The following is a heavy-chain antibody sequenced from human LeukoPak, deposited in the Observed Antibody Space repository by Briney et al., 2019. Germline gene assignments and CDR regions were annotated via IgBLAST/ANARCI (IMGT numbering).Heavy chain of an antibody. V-gene: IGHV4-39*01. CDR1: GGSISSSSYY. CDR3: ARSLGSTSAYFDY. D-gene: IGHD2-2*01. J-gene: IGHJ4*02. CDR2: IYYSGST. Sequence: SETLSLTCTVSGGSISSSSYYWGWIRQPPGKGLEWIGSIYYSGSTYYNPSLKSRVTISVDTSKNQFSLKLSSVTAADTAVYYCARSLGSTSAYFDYWGQGTLVTVSS.